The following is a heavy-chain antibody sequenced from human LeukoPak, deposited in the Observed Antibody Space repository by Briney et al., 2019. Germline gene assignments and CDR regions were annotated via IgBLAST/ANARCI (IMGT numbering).Heavy chain of an antibody. Sequence: SETLSLTCTVSGGSISSYYWSWIRQPAGKGLEWIERIYTSGSTYYNPSLKSRATISVDTSKNQFSLNLNSVTAADTAVYYCARDQLPLWYFDYWGQGILVTVSS. V-gene: IGHV4-4*07. CDR1: GGSISSYY. CDR3: ARDQLPLWYFDY. D-gene: IGHD1-1*01. J-gene: IGHJ4*02. CDR2: IYTSGST.